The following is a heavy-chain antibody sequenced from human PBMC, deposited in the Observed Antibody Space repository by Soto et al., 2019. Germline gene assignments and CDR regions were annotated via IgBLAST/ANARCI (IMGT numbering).Heavy chain of an antibody. CDR2: ISDSGGST. V-gene: IGHV3-23*01. J-gene: IGHJ4*02. CDR3: AKRRGAGGHFDY. CDR1: GFTFSSYA. Sequence: GGSLRLSCAASGFTFSSYAMSWVRQAPGKGLEWVSGISDSGGSTYYADSVKGRFTISRDNSKNTLYLQMNSLRAEDTAVYYCAKRRGAGGHFDYWGQGALVTVSS. D-gene: IGHD2-15*01.